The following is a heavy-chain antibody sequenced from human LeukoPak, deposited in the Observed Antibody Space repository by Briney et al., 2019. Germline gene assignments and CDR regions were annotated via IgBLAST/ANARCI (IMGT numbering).Heavy chain of an antibody. CDR2: INPNSGGR. D-gene: IGHD6-19*01. CDR3: ARGGPTAGRKRTYYPLGY. Sequence: ASVKVSCKASGYTFTGYYMHWVRQAPGQGLEWMGWINPNSGGRNYAQKFQGRVTMTRNTSISTAYMELSSLRSEDTAVYYCARGGPTAGRKRTYYPLGYWGQGTLVTVSS. V-gene: IGHV1-2*02. J-gene: IGHJ4*02. CDR1: GYTFTGYY.